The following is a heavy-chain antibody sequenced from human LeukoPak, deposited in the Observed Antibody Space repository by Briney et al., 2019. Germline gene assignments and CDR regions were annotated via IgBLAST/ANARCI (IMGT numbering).Heavy chain of an antibody. Sequence: GGSLRLSCAASGFTFSSYGMSWVRQAPGKGLSWVSAISGSGGTTYYADSVKGRFTISRDNSQNTLYLQMNSLRAEDTAVYYCAKEAGYSYGYFDYWGQGTLVTVSS. V-gene: IGHV3-23*01. J-gene: IGHJ4*02. D-gene: IGHD5-18*01. CDR2: ISGSGGTT. CDR3: AKEAGYSYGYFDY. CDR1: GFTFSSYG.